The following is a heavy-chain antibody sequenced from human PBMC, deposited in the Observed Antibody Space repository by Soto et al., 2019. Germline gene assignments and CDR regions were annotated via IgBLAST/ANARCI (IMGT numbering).Heavy chain of an antibody. J-gene: IGHJ4*02. D-gene: IGHD1-26*01. CDR2: ISGSGDST. Sequence: EVQLLESGGGLVQPGGSLRLSCAASGFTFSSYAMRWVRQAPGKGLEWVSAISGSGDSTYYADSVKGRFTTSRDNSKNTLYLQTNSLRAEDTAVYYCARRGSGSAYDYWGQGTLVTVSS. CDR3: ARRGSGSAYDY. CDR1: GFTFSSYA. V-gene: IGHV3-23*01.